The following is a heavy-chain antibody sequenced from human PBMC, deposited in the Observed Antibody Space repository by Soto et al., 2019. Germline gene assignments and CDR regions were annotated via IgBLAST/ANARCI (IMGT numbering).Heavy chain of an antibody. V-gene: IGHV3-23*01. CDR2: ISGSGGST. D-gene: IGHD4-4*01. J-gene: IGHJ6*02. CDR3: SKDRTVANYYYYYGMDV. Sequence: GGSLRLSCAASGFTFSTYAMSWVRQAPGKGLEWVSGISGSGGSTYYADSVKGRFTISKDNSKNTPYLQMNSLRAEDTAVYYCSKDRTVANYYYYYGMDVWGQGTTVTVSS. CDR1: GFTFSTYA.